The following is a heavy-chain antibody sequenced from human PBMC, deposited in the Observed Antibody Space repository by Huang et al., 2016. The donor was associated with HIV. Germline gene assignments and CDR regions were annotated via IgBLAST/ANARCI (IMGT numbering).Heavy chain of an antibody. CDR1: GFRFDNSA. J-gene: IGHJ4*02. CDR3: VKGDIVGTANFFDY. CDR2: ISWNSANI. Sequence: EVQLVESGGNLIQTGGSLRLACAASGFRFDNSAMYWVRQAPGKVLEWVSSISWNSANIAYGDSVKVRFTISRDNARNSLYLQMNSLRPDDTALYYCVKGDIVGTANFFDYWGQGTQVSVSS. V-gene: IGHV3-9*01. D-gene: IGHD1-26*01.